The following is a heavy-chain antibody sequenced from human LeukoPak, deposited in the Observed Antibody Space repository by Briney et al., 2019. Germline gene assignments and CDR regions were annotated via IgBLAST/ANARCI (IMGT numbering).Heavy chain of an antibody. J-gene: IGHJ6*03. CDR2: IIPIFGTA. D-gene: IGHD3-16*01. Sequence: RGASVKVSCKASGGTFSSYAISWVRQAPGQGLEWMGGIIPIFGTANYAQKFQGRVTITADESTSTAYMELSSLRSEDTAVYYCASPFKARAPYYYYYMDVWGKGTTVTVSS. V-gene: IGHV1-69*13. CDR3: ASPFKARAPYYYYYMDV. CDR1: GGTFSSYA.